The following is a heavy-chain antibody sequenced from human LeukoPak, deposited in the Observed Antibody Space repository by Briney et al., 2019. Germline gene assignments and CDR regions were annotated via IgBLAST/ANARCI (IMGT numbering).Heavy chain of an antibody. J-gene: IGHJ3*02. V-gene: IGHV3-64*01. CDR1: GFTFSSYA. Sequence: GGSLRLSCAASGFTFSSYAFHWVRQAPGKGLEYGSAITSNGGRTYYANSVKGRFTISRDNSKNTLYLQMGRLRAEDMAVYYCARDFLVGATAFDIWGQGTMVTVSS. D-gene: IGHD1-26*01. CDR3: ARDFLVGATAFDI. CDR2: ITSNGGRT.